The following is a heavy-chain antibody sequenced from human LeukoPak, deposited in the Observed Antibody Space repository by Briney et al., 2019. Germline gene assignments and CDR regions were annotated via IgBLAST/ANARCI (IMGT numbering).Heavy chain of an antibody. V-gene: IGHV5-51*01. J-gene: IGHJ5*02. CDR3: ARLSGYSYGQHPDWFDP. CDR2: IYPGDSDT. D-gene: IGHD5-18*01. Sequence: GESLKISCKGSGYIFTRHWIAWVRKVPGKGLEYMGSIYPGDSDTRYSPSFEGQVTISVDKSISSAYVQWSSLKASGTAMYYCARLSGYSYGQHPDWFDPWGQGTLVTVSS. CDR1: GYIFTRHW.